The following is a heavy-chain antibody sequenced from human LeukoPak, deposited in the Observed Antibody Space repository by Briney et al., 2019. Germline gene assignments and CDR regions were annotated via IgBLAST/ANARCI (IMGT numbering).Heavy chain of an antibody. CDR1: GFTFSSYE. J-gene: IGHJ3*02. D-gene: IGHD1-26*01. V-gene: IGHV3-48*03. Sequence: QPGGSLRLSSAASGFTFSSYEMNWVRHAPGQGLEWVSYISSSGSTIYYADTVKGRFTISRDNTKNSLYLQVNRVRAEDTAVYYCARDFGWSYSGGAFDIWGQRTMVTVSS. CDR3: ARDFGWSYSGGAFDI. CDR2: ISSSGSTI.